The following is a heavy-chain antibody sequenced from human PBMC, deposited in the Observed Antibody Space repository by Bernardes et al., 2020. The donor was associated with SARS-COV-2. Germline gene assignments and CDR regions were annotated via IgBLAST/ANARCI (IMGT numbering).Heavy chain of an antibody. CDR2: IYSSGST. CDR1: GGAMSGYY. D-gene: IGHD1-1*01. CDR3: AIATRITFWYDP. Sequence: SETLSLTCTISGGAMSGYYWTWPRQSAAKGLEFIGRIYSSGSTNYSPSLKSRVTMSLDMSNNQFSLRLHSVTAADTAVYYWAIATRITFWYDPWGQGTLVHVTS. V-gene: IGHV4-4*07. J-gene: IGHJ5*02.